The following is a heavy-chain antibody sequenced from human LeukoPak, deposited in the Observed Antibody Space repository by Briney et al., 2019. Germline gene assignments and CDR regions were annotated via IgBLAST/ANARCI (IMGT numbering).Heavy chain of an antibody. D-gene: IGHD2-15*01. CDR2: INPNSGGT. J-gene: IGHJ6*02. CDR3: ARRYCSGGSCYSHYYYYGMDV. CDR1: GYTFTGYY. Sequence: ASVKVSCKPSGYTFTGYYMHWVRQAPGQGLEWMGWINPNSGGTNYAQKFQGRVTMTRDTSISTAYMELSRLRSDDTAVYYCARRYCSGGSCYSHYYYYGMDVWGQGTTVTVSS. V-gene: IGHV1-2*02.